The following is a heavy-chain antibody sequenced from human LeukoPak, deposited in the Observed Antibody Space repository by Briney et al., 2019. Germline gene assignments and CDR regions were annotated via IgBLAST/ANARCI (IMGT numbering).Heavy chain of an antibody. V-gene: IGHV1-2*02. Sequence: ASVKVSCKASGYTFTGYYIHWVRQAPGQGLEWMGWINPNSGGTNYALKFQGRVTMTRDTSTSTVYMELSSLRSEDTAVYYCARDGWFYYDSSDYSGFDYWGQGTLVTVSS. CDR3: ARDGWFYYDSSDYSGFDY. D-gene: IGHD3-22*01. CDR1: GYTFTGYY. CDR2: INPNSGGT. J-gene: IGHJ4*02.